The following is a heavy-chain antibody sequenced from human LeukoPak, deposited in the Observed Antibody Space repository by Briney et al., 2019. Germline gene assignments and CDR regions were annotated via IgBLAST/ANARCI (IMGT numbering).Heavy chain of an antibody. V-gene: IGHV3-21*01. Sequence: GGSLRLSCSASGFTFSTYWMSWVRQAPGKGLEWVSSISSSSSYIYYADSVKGRFTISRDNAKNSLYLQMNSLRAEDTAVYFCARDLSYYGSGSYYIYWGQGTLVTVSS. CDR2: ISSSSSYI. CDR3: ARDLSYYGSGSYYIY. CDR1: GFTFSTYW. D-gene: IGHD3-10*01. J-gene: IGHJ4*02.